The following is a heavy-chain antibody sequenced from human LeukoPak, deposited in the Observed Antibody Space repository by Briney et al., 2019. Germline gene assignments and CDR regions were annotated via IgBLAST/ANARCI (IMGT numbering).Heavy chain of an antibody. Sequence: PSETLSLTCTVSGDSIIGYYWSWIRQPPGKGLEWIGYIHYSGSTNYNPSLQSRVTIPVDTSRSHFSLKLSSATAADTAVYYCARGERLGPDFWGQGTLVTVSS. CDR2: IHYSGST. V-gene: IGHV4-59*01. J-gene: IGHJ4*02. CDR1: GDSIIGYY. D-gene: IGHD1-1*01. CDR3: ARGERLGPDF.